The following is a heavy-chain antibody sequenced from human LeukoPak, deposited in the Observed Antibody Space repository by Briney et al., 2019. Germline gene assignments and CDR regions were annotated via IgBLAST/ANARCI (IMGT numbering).Heavy chain of an antibody. CDR1: GGSISSSSYY. CDR3: ARQGSLLGLVPLFDY. CDR2: IYYSGST. J-gene: IGHJ4*02. D-gene: IGHD3-10*01. V-gene: IGHV4-39*01. Sequence: PSETLSLTCTVSGGSISSSSYYWGWIRQPPGKGLEWIGSIYYSGSTYYNPSLKSRVTISVDTSKNQFSLKLSSVTAADTAVYYCARQGSLLGLVPLFDYWGQGTLVTVSS.